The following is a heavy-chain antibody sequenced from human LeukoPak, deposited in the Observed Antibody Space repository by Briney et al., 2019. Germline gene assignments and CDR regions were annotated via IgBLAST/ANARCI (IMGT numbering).Heavy chain of an antibody. CDR3: ARAFSGRDS. D-gene: IGHD2/OR15-2a*01. J-gene: IGHJ4*02. CDR1: GFTFSAYW. V-gene: IGHV3-74*01. CDR2: VKSDGSTT. Sequence: GGSLRLSCAASGFTFSAYWMDWVRQAPGKGLVWVSRVKSDGSTTVYADSVKGRFTISRDNVKNTVYLQMSSLRVEDTGVYYCARAFSGRDSWGQGTLVTVSS.